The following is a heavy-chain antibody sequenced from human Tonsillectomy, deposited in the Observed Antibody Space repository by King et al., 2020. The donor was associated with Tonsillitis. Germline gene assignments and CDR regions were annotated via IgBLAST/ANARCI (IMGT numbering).Heavy chain of an antibody. V-gene: IGHV3-48*01. CDR3: ARDAYCSSTSCFRHFDY. Sequence: VQLVESGGGLVQPGGSLRLSCAASGFTFSSYSMNWVRQAPGKGLEWVSYISGSSSSIDYAGSVKGRFTISRGNAKNSLYLQMNSLRAEDTAVYYCARDAYCSSTSCFRHFDYWGQGTLVTVSS. J-gene: IGHJ4*02. D-gene: IGHD2-2*01. CDR2: ISGSSSSI. CDR1: GFTFSSYS.